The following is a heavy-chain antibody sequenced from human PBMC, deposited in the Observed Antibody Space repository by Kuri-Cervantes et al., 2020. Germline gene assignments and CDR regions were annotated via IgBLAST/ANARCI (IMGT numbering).Heavy chain of an antibody. J-gene: IGHJ1*01. CDR1: GFTFSSYA. CDR2: ISGSGGST. V-gene: IGHV3-23*01. D-gene: IGHD1-26*01. Sequence: LSLTCAASGFTFSSYAMSWVRQAPGKGLEWVSAISGSGGSTYYADSVKGRFTISRDNSKNTLYLQMNSLRAEDTAVYYCARDSLIVGATEYFQHWGQGTLVTVSS. CDR3: ARDSLIVGATEYFQH.